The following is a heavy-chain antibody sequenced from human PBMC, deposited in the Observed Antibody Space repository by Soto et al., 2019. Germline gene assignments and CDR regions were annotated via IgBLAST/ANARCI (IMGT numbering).Heavy chain of an antibody. CDR1: GGTFSSYA. Sequence: QVQLVQSGAEVKKPGSSVKVSCKASGGTFSSYAISWVRQAPGQGLEWMGGIIPIFGTANYAQKFKGRVKITADDSTSTAYIELSSLRAEDTAVYYCSRYLLKGNVTVTTSVYYYYYGMDVWGQGTKVTVSS. V-gene: IGHV1-69*01. D-gene: IGHD4-4*01. CDR2: IIPIFGTA. J-gene: IGHJ6*02. CDR3: SRYLLKGNVTVTTSVYYYYYGMDV.